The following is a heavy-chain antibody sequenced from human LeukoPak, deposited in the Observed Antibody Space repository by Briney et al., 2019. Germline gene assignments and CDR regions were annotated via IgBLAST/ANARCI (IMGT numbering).Heavy chain of an antibody. J-gene: IGHJ3*02. CDR3: ASFGFYDILTGYYRRDAFDI. Sequence: SETLPLTCTVSGGSISSYYWSWIRQPPGKGLEWIGYIYYSGSTNYNPSLKSRVTISVDTSKNQFSLKLSSVTAADTAVYYCASFGFYDILTGYYRRDAFDIWGQGTMVTVSS. V-gene: IGHV4-59*08. D-gene: IGHD3-9*01. CDR1: GGSISSYY. CDR2: IYYSGST.